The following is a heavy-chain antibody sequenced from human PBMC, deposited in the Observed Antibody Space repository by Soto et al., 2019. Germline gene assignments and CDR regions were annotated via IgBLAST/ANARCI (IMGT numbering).Heavy chain of an antibody. J-gene: IGHJ3*02. CDR2: INPSGGST. Sequence: QVQLVQSGAEVKKPGASVKVSCKASGYTFTSYYMHWVRQAPGQGLEWMGIINPSGGSTSYAQKFQGRVTMTRDTSTSTVYMELSSLRSEDTAVYYCARDLKKRGSGSYVNDDAFDIWGQGTMVTVSS. V-gene: IGHV1-46*03. CDR1: GYTFTSYY. CDR3: ARDLKKRGSGSYVNDDAFDI. D-gene: IGHD3-10*01.